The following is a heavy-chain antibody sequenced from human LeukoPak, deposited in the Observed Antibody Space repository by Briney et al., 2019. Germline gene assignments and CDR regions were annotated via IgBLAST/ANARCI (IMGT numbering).Heavy chain of an antibody. Sequence: ASVKVSCKASGYTFTGYYMHWVRQAPGQGLEWMGWINPNSGGTNYAQKFQGRVTMTRDTSISTAYMELSRLRSDDTAVYYCARLLWSGELSTRTRRYFDYWGQGTLVTVSS. J-gene: IGHJ4*02. CDR2: INPNSGGT. CDR3: ARLLWSGELSTRTRRYFDY. D-gene: IGHD3-10*01. V-gene: IGHV1-2*02. CDR1: GYTFTGYY.